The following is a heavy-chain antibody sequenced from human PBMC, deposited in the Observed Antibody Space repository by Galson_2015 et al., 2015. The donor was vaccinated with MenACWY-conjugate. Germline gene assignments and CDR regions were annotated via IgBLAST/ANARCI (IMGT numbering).Heavy chain of an antibody. D-gene: IGHD3-22*01. Sequence: SVKVSCKASGYTFTSYGISWVRQAPGQGLEWMGWISAYNGHTNSAQKLQGRVTMTTDTSTSTAYMELRSLTSDDAAVYYCARDGYYYESSDFPRGVNFDSWGQGTLVTVSS. J-gene: IGHJ4*02. V-gene: IGHV1-18*01. CDR2: ISAYNGHT. CDR3: ARDGYYYESSDFPRGVNFDS. CDR1: GYTFTSYG.